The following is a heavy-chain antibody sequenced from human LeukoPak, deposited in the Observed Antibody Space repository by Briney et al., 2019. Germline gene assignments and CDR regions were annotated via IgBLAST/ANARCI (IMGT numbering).Heavy chain of an antibody. CDR2: ISSNGGST. D-gene: IGHD4-23*01. CDR3: ARDRRIHYGGNSAAYYYYMDV. Sequence: GGSLRLSCAASGFTFSSYAMHWVRQAPGKGLEYVSAISSNGGSTYYANSVKGRFTISRDNSKNTLYLQMGSLRAEDMAVYYCARDRRIHYGGNSAAYYYYMDVWGKGTTVTVSS. J-gene: IGHJ6*03. V-gene: IGHV3-64*01. CDR1: GFTFSSYA.